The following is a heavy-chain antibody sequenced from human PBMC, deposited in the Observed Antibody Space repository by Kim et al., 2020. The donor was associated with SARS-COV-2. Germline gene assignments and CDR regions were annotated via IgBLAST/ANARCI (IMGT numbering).Heavy chain of an antibody. D-gene: IGHD6-19*01. CDR2: VFYSGST. J-gene: IGHJ4*02. Sequence: SETLSLTCTVSGGSISSYYWSWIRQPPGKGLEWIGFVFYSGSTNYNPSLKSRVTISVDTSKNQFSLKLTSVTAADTAVYYCARDGSGWSTFDYWGQGTL. CDR1: GGSISSYY. V-gene: IGHV4-59*01. CDR3: ARDGSGWSTFDY.